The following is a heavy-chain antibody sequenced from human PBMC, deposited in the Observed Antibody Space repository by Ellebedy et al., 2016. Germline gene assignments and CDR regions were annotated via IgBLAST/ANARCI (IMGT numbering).Heavy chain of an antibody. Sequence: GESLKISXKGSGYSFTSYWIGWVRQIPGKGLEWMGIIYPGDSDTRYCPSFQGQVTISADKSISTAYLQWSSLKASDTAMYYCARTDWLLSEYYFDYWGQGTLVTVSS. CDR2: IYPGDSDT. CDR1: GYSFTSYW. J-gene: IGHJ4*02. CDR3: ARTDWLLSEYYFDY. V-gene: IGHV5-51*01. D-gene: IGHD3-9*01.